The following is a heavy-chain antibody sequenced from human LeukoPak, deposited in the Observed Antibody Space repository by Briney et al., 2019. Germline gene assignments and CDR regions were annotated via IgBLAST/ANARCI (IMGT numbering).Heavy chain of an antibody. CDR1: GYTFPSYD. CDR2: MNPNSGNT. J-gene: IGHJ6*03. D-gene: IGHD1-7*01. Sequence: ASVKVSFKASGYTFPSYDINWVRQATGQGLEWMGWMNPNSGNTGYAQKFQGRVTMTRNTSISTAYMELSSLRSEDTAVYYCARGLENNWNYVVRYYYYYYMDVWGKGTTVTVSS. CDR3: ARGLENNWNYVVRYYYYYYMDV. V-gene: IGHV1-8*01.